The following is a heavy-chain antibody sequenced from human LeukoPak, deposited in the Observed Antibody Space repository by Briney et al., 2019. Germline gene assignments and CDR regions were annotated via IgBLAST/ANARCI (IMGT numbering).Heavy chain of an antibody. CDR3: AKHADYYDSSGYIPY. D-gene: IGHD3-22*01. J-gene: IGHJ4*02. CDR1: GFTFSSYG. CDR2: ISGSDGST. V-gene: IGHV3-23*01. Sequence: GGTLRLSCAASGFTFSSYGMSWVRQAPGKGLEWVSAISGSDGSTYYADSVKGRFTISRDNSKNTLYLQMNSLRAEDTAVYYCAKHADYYDSSGYIPYWGQGTLVTVSS.